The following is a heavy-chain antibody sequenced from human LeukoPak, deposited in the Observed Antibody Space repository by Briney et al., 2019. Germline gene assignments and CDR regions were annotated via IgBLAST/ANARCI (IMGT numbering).Heavy chain of an antibody. Sequence: GESLKISCKGSGYSFTSYWIMWVRQMPGKGLEWMGRIDPSDSYTNFSPSFQGHVTISADKSISTAYLQWSSLKASDTAMYYCARADINWFDPWGQGTLVTVSS. CDR2: IDPSDSYT. CDR3: ARADINWFDP. J-gene: IGHJ5*02. CDR1: GYSFTSYW. V-gene: IGHV5-10-1*01.